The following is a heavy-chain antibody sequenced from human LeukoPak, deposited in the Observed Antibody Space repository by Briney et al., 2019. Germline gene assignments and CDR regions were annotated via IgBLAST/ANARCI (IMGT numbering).Heavy chain of an antibody. J-gene: IGHJ4*02. D-gene: IGHD4-17*01. CDR3: AGLTTVTTWGDY. CDR2: INHSGST. V-gene: IGHV4-34*01. Sequence: SETLSLTCAVYGGSFSGYYWSWIRQPPGKGLEWIGEINHSGSTNYNPSLKSRVTISVDASKNQFSLKLSSVTAADTAVYYCAGLTTVTTWGDYWGQGTLVTVSS. CDR1: GGSFSGYY.